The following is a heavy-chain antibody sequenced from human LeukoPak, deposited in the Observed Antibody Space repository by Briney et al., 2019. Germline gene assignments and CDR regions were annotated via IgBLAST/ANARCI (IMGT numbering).Heavy chain of an antibody. Sequence: SVTLSLTCTVSGGSISSYYWGWIRQPPGKGLELIGYIYYSGSTNYNPSLKSRVTISVDTSKNQFSLKLTSVTAADTAVYYCARVGSGGYYFDYWGQGTLVTVSS. J-gene: IGHJ4*02. CDR3: ARVGSGGYYFDY. D-gene: IGHD6-19*01. CDR2: IYYSGST. CDR1: GGSISSYY. V-gene: IGHV4-59*01.